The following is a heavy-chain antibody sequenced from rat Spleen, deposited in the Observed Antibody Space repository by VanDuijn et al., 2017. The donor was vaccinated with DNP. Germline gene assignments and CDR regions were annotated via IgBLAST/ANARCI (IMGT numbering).Heavy chain of an antibody. Sequence: QVQLKESGPGLVQASETLSLTCTVSGFSLTNYGVIWVRQSPGKGLEWMGIIWGHGNKDYNSALKSRQSINRDTSKSQVFLKMNSLHTDDTANYYCAKGPNYGGWSDYFDYWDKGVMVTVSS. CDR1: GFSLTNYG. CDR3: AKGPNYGGWSDYFDY. J-gene: IGHJ2*01. CDR2: IWGHGNK. V-gene: IGHV2S75*01. D-gene: IGHD1-11*01.